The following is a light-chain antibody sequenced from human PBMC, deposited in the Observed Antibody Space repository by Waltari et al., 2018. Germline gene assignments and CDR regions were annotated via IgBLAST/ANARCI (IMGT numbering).Light chain of an antibody. Sequence: EIVLTQSPATLSLSPGERPTISCRASQSVSSYLAWYQQKPGQAPRLLIYDASNRATGIPARFSGSGSGTDFTLTISSLEPEDFAVYYCQQRSNWPPGYTFGQGTKLEIK. CDR3: QQRSNWPPGYT. V-gene: IGKV3-11*01. J-gene: IGKJ2*01. CDR2: DAS. CDR1: QSVSSY.